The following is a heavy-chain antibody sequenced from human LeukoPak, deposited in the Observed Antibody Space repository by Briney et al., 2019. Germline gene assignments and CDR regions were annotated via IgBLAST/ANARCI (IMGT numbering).Heavy chain of an antibody. Sequence: AAVKVSCKASGYTFTSYGISWVRQAPGQGLEWMGWISAYNGNTNYAQKLQGRVTMTTDTSTSTAYMELRSLRSDDTAVYYCARDFGGEQLRYYGMDVWGQGTTVTVSS. D-gene: IGHD6-6*01. CDR1: GYTFTSYG. J-gene: IGHJ6*02. V-gene: IGHV1-18*01. CDR3: ARDFGGEQLRYYGMDV. CDR2: ISAYNGNT.